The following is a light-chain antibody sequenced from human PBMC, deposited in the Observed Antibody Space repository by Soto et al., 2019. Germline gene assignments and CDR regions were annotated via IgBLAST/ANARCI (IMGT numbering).Light chain of an antibody. J-gene: IGLJ1*01. CDR2: GNS. CDR3: QSYDSSLSGYV. V-gene: IGLV1-40*01. Sequence: QSALTQPLSVSGAPGQRVTISCTGSSSNIGAGYDVHWYQQLPGTAPKVLIYGNSNRPSGVPDRFSGSKSGTSASLAITGLQAEDEADYYCQSYDSSLSGYVFGTGTKVTV. CDR1: SSNIGAGYD.